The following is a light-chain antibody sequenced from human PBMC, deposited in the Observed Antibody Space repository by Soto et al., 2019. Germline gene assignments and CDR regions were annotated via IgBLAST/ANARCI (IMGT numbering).Light chain of an antibody. CDR1: QSFNNK. J-gene: IGKJ1*01. CDR2: DVS. V-gene: IGKV1-5*01. CDR3: QQMRT. Sequence: GDRVSITCRASQSFNNKLAWYQQKPGKAPKLLICDVSDLQSGIPSRFSDSGSGTEFTLSISSLQPDDFATYYCQQMRTFGQGTKVEIK.